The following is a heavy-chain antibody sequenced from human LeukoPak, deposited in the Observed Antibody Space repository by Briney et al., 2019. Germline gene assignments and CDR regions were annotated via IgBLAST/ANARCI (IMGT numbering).Heavy chain of an antibody. Sequence: PGGSLRLSCVASGFIFSNSVMHWVRQAPGKGLEWVAFIRKDGSIKYYADSVRGRFTFSRDTSKNTVYLQMSSLGADDTAVYYCAKGYSYAFDYWGQGTLVTVSS. CDR3: AKGYSYAFDY. D-gene: IGHD3-16*01. V-gene: IGHV3-30*02. CDR2: IRKDGSIK. CDR1: GFIFSNSV. J-gene: IGHJ4*02.